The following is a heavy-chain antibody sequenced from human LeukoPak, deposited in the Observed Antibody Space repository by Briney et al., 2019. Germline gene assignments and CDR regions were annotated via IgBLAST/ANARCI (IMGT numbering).Heavy chain of an antibody. Sequence: GSLSLSCAASGFPFSDYYMSWIRQAPGKGLEWVSYISSSGSTIYYADSVKGRFTISRDNAKNSLYLQMNSLRAEDTAVYYCAKVLRSAYYMDVWGKGTTVTVSS. CDR1: GFPFSDYY. CDR3: AKVLRSAYYMDV. D-gene: IGHD2-8*01. J-gene: IGHJ6*03. V-gene: IGHV3-11*01. CDR2: ISSSGSTI.